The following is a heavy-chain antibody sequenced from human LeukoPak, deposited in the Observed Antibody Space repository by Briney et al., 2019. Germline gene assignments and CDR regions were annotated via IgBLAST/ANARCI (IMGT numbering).Heavy chain of an antibody. CDR3: ARDNPYSSSWQVYYYYYMDV. CDR2: ISGSGGST. CDR1: GFTFSSYA. D-gene: IGHD6-13*01. V-gene: IGHV3-23*01. Sequence: QPGGSLRLSCAASGFTFSSYAMSWVRQAPGKGLEWVSAISGSGGSTYYADSVKGRFTISRDNSKNTLYLLMNSLRAEDTAVYYCARDNPYSSSWQVYYYYYMDVWGKGTTVTVSS. J-gene: IGHJ6*03.